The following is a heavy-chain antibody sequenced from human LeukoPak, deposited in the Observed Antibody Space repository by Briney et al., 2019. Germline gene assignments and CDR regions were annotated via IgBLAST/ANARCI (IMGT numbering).Heavy chain of an antibody. CDR3: AREAAYCSSTSCYDAFDI. V-gene: IGHV3-48*02. Sequence: PGGSLRLSCAASGFTFSSYSMNWVRQAPGKGLEWVSYISSSSSTIYYADSVKGRFTISRDNAKNSLYLQMNSLRDEDTAVYYCAREAAYCSSTSCYDAFDIWGQGTMVTVSS. CDR1: GFTFSSYS. CDR2: ISSSSSTI. J-gene: IGHJ3*02. D-gene: IGHD2-2*01.